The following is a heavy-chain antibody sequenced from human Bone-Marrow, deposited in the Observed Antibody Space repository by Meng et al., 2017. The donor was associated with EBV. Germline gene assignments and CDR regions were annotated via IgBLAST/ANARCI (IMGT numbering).Heavy chain of an antibody. Sequence: QVQLQQWGAGLLKPSXTLSLTCAVYGGSFSGYYWSWIRQPPGKGLEWIGEINHSGSTNYTPSLKSRVTISVDTSKNQFSLKLSSVTAADTAVYYCASSLGGQLVRGGWFDPWGQGTLGTVSS. CDR2: INHSGST. CDR3: ASSLGGQLVRGGWFDP. CDR1: GGSFSGYY. D-gene: IGHD6-13*01. V-gene: IGHV4-34*01. J-gene: IGHJ5*02.